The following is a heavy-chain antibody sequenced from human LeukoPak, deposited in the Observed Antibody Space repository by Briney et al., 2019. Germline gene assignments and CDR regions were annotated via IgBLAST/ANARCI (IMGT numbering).Heavy chain of an antibody. CDR3: ARQRADYYYYMDV. CDR1: GGSISGTSSY. J-gene: IGHJ6*03. V-gene: IGHV4-39*01. CDR2: IYFSGST. Sequence: PSETLSLTCIVSGGSISGTSSYWAWIRQPAGKGLEWIGSIYFSGSTFYKSSLESRLNMSVDMSKNQFSLKVRSVTAADTAVYYCARQRADYYYYMDVWGKGTTVTVSS.